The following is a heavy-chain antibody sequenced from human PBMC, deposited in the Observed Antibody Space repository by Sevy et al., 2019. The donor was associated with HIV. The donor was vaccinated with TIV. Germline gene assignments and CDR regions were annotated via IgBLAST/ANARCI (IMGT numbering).Heavy chain of an antibody. V-gene: IGHV3-21*05. D-gene: IGHD6-19*01. CDR2: ISTGSLVT. Sequence: GGSLRLSCAASGFTFSSFSMNWVRQAPGKGLEWISFISTGSLVTYTTNKMDYVDTARGRFTISRDNDKNSLYLQIRGVRVEETDVYYCASDLPVAGIGFDYWGQGAMVTVSS. CDR1: GFTFSSFS. J-gene: IGHJ4*02. CDR3: ASDLPVAGIGFDY.